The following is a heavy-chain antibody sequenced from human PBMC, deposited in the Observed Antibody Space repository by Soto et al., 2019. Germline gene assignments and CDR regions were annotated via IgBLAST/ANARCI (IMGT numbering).Heavy chain of an antibody. J-gene: IGHJ6*04. CDR3: ARHNYDSSGYYHDYYGMDV. Sequence: SETLSLTCAVYGGSGGSFSGYYWSWIRQPPGKGLEWIGEINHSGSTNYNPSLKSRVTISVDTSKNQFSLKLSSVTAADTAVYYCARHNYDSSGYYHDYYGMDVWGKGTTVT. CDR2: INHSGST. D-gene: IGHD3-22*01. V-gene: IGHV4-34*01. CDR1: GGSGGSFSGYY.